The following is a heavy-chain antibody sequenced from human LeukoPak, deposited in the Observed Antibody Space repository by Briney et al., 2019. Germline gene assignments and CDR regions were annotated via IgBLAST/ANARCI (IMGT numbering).Heavy chain of an antibody. CDR1: GGSINSGGYY. D-gene: IGHD6-6*01. CDR2: MSYSGST. Sequence: PSETLSLTCTVSGGSINSGGYYWNWIRQHPGKGLEWIGYMSYSGSTYYNPSLKSRVTMSVDTSKNQFSLKLSSVTAADTAVYYCARAAAIAARRGVFDYWGQGTLVTVSS. CDR3: ARAAAIAARRGVFDY. J-gene: IGHJ4*02. V-gene: IGHV4-31*03.